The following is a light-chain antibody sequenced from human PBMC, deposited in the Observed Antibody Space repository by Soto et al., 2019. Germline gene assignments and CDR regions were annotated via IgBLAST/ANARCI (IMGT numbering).Light chain of an antibody. CDR3: QQYGSSPLT. CDR1: QSVSSN. Sequence: VLSQSQPPLSLSPGEMSTRSCRASQSVSSNVAWYQQRPGQAPRLLIYGASNRATGIPDRFSGSGSGTDFTLTISRLEPEDFAVFYCQQYGSSPLTFAQGAKVDIK. V-gene: IGKV3-20*01. J-gene: IGKJ1*01. CDR2: GAS.